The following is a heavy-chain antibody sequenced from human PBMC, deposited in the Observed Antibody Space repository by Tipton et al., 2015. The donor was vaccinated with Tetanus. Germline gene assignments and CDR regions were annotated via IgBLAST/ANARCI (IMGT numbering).Heavy chain of an antibody. CDR2: INPTDYQT. J-gene: IGHJ2*01. D-gene: IGHD3-9*01. Sequence: VQLVQSGAEVKKPGESLKISCKPSGYNFTIYWIGWVRQMPGKGLEWMGVINPTDYQTSYNPSFEGQVTISADRSINTAYLQWSSLQTSDTAMSFCARRRSAILSGSYHWYFDIWGRGTLVTVSS. V-gene: IGHV5-51*01. CDR1: GYNFTIYW. CDR3: ARRRSAILSGSYHWYFDI.